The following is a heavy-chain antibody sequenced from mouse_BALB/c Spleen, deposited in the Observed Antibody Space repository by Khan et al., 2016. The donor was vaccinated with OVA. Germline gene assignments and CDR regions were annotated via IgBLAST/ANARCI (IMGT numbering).Heavy chain of an antibody. V-gene: IGHV3-2*02. J-gene: IGHJ2*01. CDR3: ARTALIKF. D-gene: IGHD1-2*01. CDR1: GYSITSYYG. CDR2: IRYSDST. Sequence: EVQLQESGPGLVKPSQSLSLTCTVTGYSITSYYGRNWIRQSPGNILEWMGFIRYSDSTNYNPSLKNRITITRDTSNNKFFMQLNSVTTEDTATCYCARTALIKFWGQGTTLTVSS.